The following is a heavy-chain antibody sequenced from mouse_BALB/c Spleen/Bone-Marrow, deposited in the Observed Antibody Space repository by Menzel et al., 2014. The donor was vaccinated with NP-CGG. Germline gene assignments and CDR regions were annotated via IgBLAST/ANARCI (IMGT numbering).Heavy chain of an antibody. V-gene: IGHV1-5*01. CDR2: IYPGNSDT. Sequence: EVQLQQSGTVLARPGASVKMSCKASGYSFTSYWMHWVKQRPGQGLEWIGAIYPGNSDTSYNQKFKGKAKLTAVTSANTAYMELSSLTNEDSAVYYCTRFGSSYDWYFDVWGAATTVTVSS. J-gene: IGHJ1*01. D-gene: IGHD1-1*01. CDR3: TRFGSSYDWYFDV. CDR1: GYSFTSYW.